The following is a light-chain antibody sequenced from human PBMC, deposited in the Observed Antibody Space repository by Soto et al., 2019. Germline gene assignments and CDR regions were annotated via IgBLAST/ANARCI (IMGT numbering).Light chain of an antibody. CDR1: SSDVGGYNY. Sequence: QSALTQPASVSGSPGQSITISCTGTSSDVGGYNYVSWYKQHPGKXXXXXIYXXXXXXSGXSXXXXXXXXXXXXXXXXSGLQAEDEADYYCSSYTSSSTYVFGTGTKVTVL. CDR2: XXX. CDR3: SSYTSSSTYV. J-gene: IGLJ1*01. V-gene: IGLV2-14*01.